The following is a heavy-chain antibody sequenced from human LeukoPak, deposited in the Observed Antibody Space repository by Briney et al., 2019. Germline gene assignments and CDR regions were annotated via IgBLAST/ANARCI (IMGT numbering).Heavy chain of an antibody. V-gene: IGHV4-34*01. J-gene: IGHJ4*02. CDR3: ARAKSAAGY. CDR2: INHSGST. Sequence: SETLSLTCAVYGGSFSGYYWSWIRQPPGKGLEWIGEINHSGSTNYNPSLKSRVTISVDASKNQLSLKLSSVTAADTAVYYCARAKSAAGYWGQGTLVTVSS. D-gene: IGHD6-25*01. CDR1: GGSFSGYY.